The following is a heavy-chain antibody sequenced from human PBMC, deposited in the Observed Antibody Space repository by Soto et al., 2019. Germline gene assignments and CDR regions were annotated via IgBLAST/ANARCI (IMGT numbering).Heavy chain of an antibody. J-gene: IGHJ6*02. CDR3: AKDLRLERQRAYYYYGMDV. CDR2: ISYDGSNK. D-gene: IGHD1-1*01. Sequence: GGSLRLSCAASGFTFSSYGMHWVRQAPGKGLEWVAVISYDGSNKYYADSVKGRFTISRDNSKNTLYLQMNSLRAEDTAVYYCAKDLRLERQRAYYYYGMDVWGQGTTVTVSS. V-gene: IGHV3-30*18. CDR1: GFTFSSYG.